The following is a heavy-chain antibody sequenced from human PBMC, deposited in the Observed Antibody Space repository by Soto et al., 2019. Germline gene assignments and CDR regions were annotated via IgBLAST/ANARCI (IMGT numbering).Heavy chain of an antibody. D-gene: IGHD5-18*01. J-gene: IGHJ6*02. CDR2: ISYDGSNK. CDR3: ARDRDTAMVYYYYGMDV. Sequence: GGSLRLSCAASGFTFSSYAMHWVRQAPGKGLEWVAVISYDGSNKYYADSVKGRFTISRDNSKNTLYLQMNSLRAEDTAVYYCARDRDTAMVYYYYGMDVWGQGTTVTVSS. CDR1: GFTFSSYA. V-gene: IGHV3-30-3*01.